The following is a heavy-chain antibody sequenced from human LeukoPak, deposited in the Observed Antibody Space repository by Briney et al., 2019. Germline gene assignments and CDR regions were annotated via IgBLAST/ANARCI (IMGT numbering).Heavy chain of an antibody. D-gene: IGHD5-12*01. CDR1: GFTFSTFG. CDR3: ARVTRGGYDGYFDY. CDR2: ISHDGRSK. J-gene: IGHJ4*02. V-gene: IGHV3-30*03. Sequence: GGSLRLSCAASGFTFSTFGIHWVRQAPGKGLEWVAVISHDGRSKYYADSVKGRFTISRDNAKKSLYLQINSLRAEDTAVYYCARVTRGGYDGYFDYWGQGTLVTVSS.